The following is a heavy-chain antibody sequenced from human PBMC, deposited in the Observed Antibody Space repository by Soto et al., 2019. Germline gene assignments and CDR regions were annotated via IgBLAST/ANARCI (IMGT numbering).Heavy chain of an antibody. CDR2: INHSGGT. Sequence: SETLSLTCAAYGGSFSGHYWSWIRQPPGKGLEWIGEINHSGGTNYNPSLKSRVTISVDTSRNQFSLKLRSVTAADTAVYPRASRPFSRPSQELDYWGQGALVTVSS. J-gene: IGHJ4*02. CDR3: ASRPFSRPSQELDY. CDR1: GGSFSGHY. V-gene: IGHV4-34*01. D-gene: IGHD2-2*01.